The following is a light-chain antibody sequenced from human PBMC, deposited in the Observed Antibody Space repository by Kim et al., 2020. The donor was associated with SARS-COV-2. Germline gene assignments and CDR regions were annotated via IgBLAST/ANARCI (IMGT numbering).Light chain of an antibody. J-gene: IGKJ4*01. CDR1: QSISFDY. CDR2: GAS. Sequence: SPGERATLSDRASQSISFDYLAWYQQKPGQAPSLLIYGASSRATGIPDRVSGSGSGTDFTLTISRLEPEDFAVYYCHQYGSSPLTFGGGTKVDIK. V-gene: IGKV3-20*01. CDR3: HQYGSSPLT.